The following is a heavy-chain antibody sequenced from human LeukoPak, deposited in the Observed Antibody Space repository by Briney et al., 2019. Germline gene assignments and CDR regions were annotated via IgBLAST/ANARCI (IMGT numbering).Heavy chain of an antibody. Sequence: ASVKVSCKAFGYTFTSNYMHWVRQAPGQGPEWMGVISPSGGSTTYAQKFQGRVTLTRDMSTSTDYLELRSLRSDDTAVYYCARVVAVAAAGVYWGQGTLVTVSS. CDR1: GYTFTSNY. CDR3: ARVVAVAAAGVY. J-gene: IGHJ4*02. V-gene: IGHV1-46*01. D-gene: IGHD6-19*01. CDR2: ISPSGGST.